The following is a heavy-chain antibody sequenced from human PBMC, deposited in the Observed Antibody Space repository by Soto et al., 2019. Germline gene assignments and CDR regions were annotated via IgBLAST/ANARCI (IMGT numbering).Heavy chain of an antibody. V-gene: IGHV5-10-1*01. Sequence: GESLKICCKGAGSSFTSYWSSWVRQMPGKGLEWMGRTDPSDSYTNYSPSFQGTATSSADKSISTAYLQWSSLKASDTAMYYCAREAGITPSHYYYGMDVWGQGTTVTVSS. CDR3: AREAGITPSHYYYGMDV. CDR2: TDPSDSYT. D-gene: IGHD6-19*01. J-gene: IGHJ6*02. CDR1: GSSFTSYW.